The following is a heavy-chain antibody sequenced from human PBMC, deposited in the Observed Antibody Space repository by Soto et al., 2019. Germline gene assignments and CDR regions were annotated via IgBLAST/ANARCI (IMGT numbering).Heavy chain of an antibody. D-gene: IGHD6-6*01. V-gene: IGHV1-69*13. CDR3: ATGGPYSSSQRHYYYGMDV. J-gene: IGHJ6*02. CDR2: IIPVFGTR. CDR1: EGTLSRYA. Sequence: SVKVSCKASEGTLSRYAISWVRQVPGQGLEWMGGIIPVFGTRNHAQRFQDRVSISADASTTTVYMELSSLRSDDTAVYYCATGGPYSSSQRHYYYGMDVWGLGTTVTVSS.